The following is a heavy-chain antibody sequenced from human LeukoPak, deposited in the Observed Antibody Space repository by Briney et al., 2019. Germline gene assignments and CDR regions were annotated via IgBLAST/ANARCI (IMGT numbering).Heavy chain of an antibody. CDR1: GGTFSTYA. CDR3: ARDGPHFTMIERWFDP. D-gene: IGHD3-22*01. CDR2: IIPIFGTS. J-gene: IGHJ5*02. V-gene: IGHV1-69*13. Sequence: GASVKVSCKASGGTFSTYAISWVRQAPGQGLEWMGGIIPIFGTSNYAQNFQGRVTITADESTSTAYMELSSLRSEDTAVYYCARDGPHFTMIERWFDPWGQGTLVTVSS.